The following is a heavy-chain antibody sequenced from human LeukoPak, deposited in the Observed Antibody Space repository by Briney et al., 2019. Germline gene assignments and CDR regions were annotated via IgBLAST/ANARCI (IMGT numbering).Heavy chain of an antibody. CDR1: GGSVSSRPHF. CDR2: IYYTGSA. V-gene: IGHV4-39*02. CDR3: VRLLGGYFAGNTFDI. J-gene: IGHJ3*02. Sequence: PPETLSPTSTVSGGSVSSRPHFWSRIRQTPGKGLEWIGTIYYTGSANYNPSLSSRVTMSVDTSKDHFSLNLSSVTATDTAVYFCVRLLGGYFAGNTFDIWGQGTRVTVSS. D-gene: IGHD3-9*01.